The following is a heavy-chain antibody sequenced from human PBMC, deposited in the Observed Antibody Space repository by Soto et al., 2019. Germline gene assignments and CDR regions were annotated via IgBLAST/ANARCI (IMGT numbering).Heavy chain of an antibody. V-gene: IGHV4-59*01. CDR1: GGSISSYY. CDR3: ARTGHGDENWFDP. J-gene: IGHJ5*02. D-gene: IGHD4-17*01. Sequence: ETLSLTCTVSGGSISSYYWSWIRQPPGKGLEWIGYIYYSGSTNYNPSLKSRVTISVDTSKNQFSLKLSSVTAADTAVYYCARTGHGDENWFDPWGQGTLVTVS. CDR2: IYYSGST.